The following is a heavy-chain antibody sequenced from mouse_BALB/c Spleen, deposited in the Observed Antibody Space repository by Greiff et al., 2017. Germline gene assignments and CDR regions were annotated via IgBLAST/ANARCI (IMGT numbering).Heavy chain of an antibody. V-gene: IGHV1-7*01. J-gene: IGHJ2*01. CDR2: INPSTGYT. D-gene: IGHD1-1*01. Sequence: VQLQQSGAELAKPGASVKMSCKASGYTFTSYWMHWVKQRPGQGLEWIGYINPSTGYTEYNQKFKDKATLTADKSSSTAYMQLSSLTSEDSAVYYCARYYGSDYWGQGTTLTVSS. CDR1: GYTFTSYW. CDR3: ARYYGSDY.